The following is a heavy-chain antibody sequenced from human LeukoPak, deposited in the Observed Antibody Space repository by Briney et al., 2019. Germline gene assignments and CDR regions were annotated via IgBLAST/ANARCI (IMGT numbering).Heavy chain of an antibody. D-gene: IGHD3-22*01. CDR2: IWYDGSNK. J-gene: IGHJ4*02. V-gene: IGHV3-30*02. Sequence: PGGSLRLSCAASGFTFSSYGMHWVRQAPGKGLEWVAVIWYDGSNKYYADSVKGRFTISRDNSKNTLYLQVNSLRAEDTAVYYCAKAGDDSSGYYWSYWGQGTLVTVSS. CDR1: GFTFSSYG. CDR3: AKAGDDSSGYYWSY.